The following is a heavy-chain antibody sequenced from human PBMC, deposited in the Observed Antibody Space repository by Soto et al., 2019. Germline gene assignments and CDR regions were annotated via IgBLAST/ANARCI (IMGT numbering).Heavy chain of an antibody. CDR1: GGSISSSSYY. CDR2: IYYSGST. V-gene: IGHV4-39*01. J-gene: IGHJ2*01. Sequence: QLQLQESGPGLVKPSETLSLTCTVSGGSISSSSYYWGWIRQPPGKGLEWIGSIYYSGSTYYHPSLKSRVTITVDTSKNQFSLKLSSVTAADTAVYYCASDLSNLSAYWYYALWCRGTLVTVSS. CDR3: ASDLSNLSAYWYYAL.